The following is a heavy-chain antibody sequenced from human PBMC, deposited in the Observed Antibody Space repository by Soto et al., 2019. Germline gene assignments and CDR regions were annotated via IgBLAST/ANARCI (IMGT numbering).Heavy chain of an antibody. CDR1: GGTFSTYI. V-gene: IGHV1-69*08. CDR2: IIPIPDIT. CDR3: ARDRITTRGDAFDL. J-gene: IGHJ3*01. Sequence: QVQLVQSGAEVRKPGSSVKVSCKAPGGTFSTYIISWVRQAPGQGHEWMGRIIPIPDITNYAQKFQGRVTVTADRSTSTAYMALTSLKSEDTAVYYCARDRITTRGDAFDLWGQGTMVTVSS. D-gene: IGHD3-3*01.